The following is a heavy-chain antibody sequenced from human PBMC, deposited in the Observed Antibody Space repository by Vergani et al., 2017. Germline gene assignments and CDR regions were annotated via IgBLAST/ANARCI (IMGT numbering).Heavy chain of an antibody. Sequence: EVQLLESGGGLVQPGGSLRLSCAASGFTFSSYAMSWVRQAPGKGLEWVSAISGSGGSTYYADSVKGRFTISRDNSKNTLYLQMNSLRAEDKAVYYCAKDPWFGELLYLPPRYGMDVWGQGTTVTVSS. D-gene: IGHD3-10*01. J-gene: IGHJ6*02. V-gene: IGHV3-23*01. CDR1: GFTFSSYA. CDR3: AKDPWFGELLYLPPRYGMDV. CDR2: ISGSGGST.